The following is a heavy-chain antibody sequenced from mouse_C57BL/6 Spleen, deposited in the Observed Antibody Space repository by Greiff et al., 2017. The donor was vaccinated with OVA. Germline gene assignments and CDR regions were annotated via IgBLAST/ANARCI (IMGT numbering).Heavy chain of an antibody. Sequence: VQLQQPGAELVKPGASVKLSCKASGYTFTSYWMHWVKQRPGRGLEWIGRIYPNSGGTKYNGKFKSKATLTVDKPSSTAYMQLSSLTSEDSAVYYSARFCSVDYFDYWGQGTPLTVSS. V-gene: IGHV1-72*01. J-gene: IGHJ2*01. CDR1: GYTFTSYW. CDR2: IYPNSGGT. CDR3: ARFCSVDYFDY.